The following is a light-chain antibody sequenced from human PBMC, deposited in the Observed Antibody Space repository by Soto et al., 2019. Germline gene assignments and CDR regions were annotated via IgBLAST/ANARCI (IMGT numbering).Light chain of an antibody. CDR1: QSISSW. J-gene: IGKJ1*01. Sequence: DIKVTQSPSTLTASIGDRVTITCRASQSISSWLAWYQQKPGKAPKLLIYAASSLQSGVPSRFSGSGSGTDFTLTISSLQPEDVATYYCQKYNSAPWTFGQGTKVDIK. CDR3: QKYNSAPWT. CDR2: AAS. V-gene: IGKV1-27*01.